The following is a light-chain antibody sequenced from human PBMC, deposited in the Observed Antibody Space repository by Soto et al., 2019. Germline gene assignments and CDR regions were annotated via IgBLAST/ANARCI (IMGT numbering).Light chain of an antibody. V-gene: IGKV1D-12*01. CDR3: QQGYSFPLT. CDR1: QGISNY. CDR2: LIS. J-gene: IGKJ4*01. Sequence: DIQMTQSPSFVSASVGDRVTITCRASQGISNYLAWYQQTPGKPPKLLISLISDLQSGVPSRFSGSGSGTEFTLTINSLQPEDFATYYWQQGYSFPLTFGGGTKVEIK.